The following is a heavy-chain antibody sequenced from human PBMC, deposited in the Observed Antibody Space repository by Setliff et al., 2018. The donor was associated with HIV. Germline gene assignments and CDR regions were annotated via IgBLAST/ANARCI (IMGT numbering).Heavy chain of an antibody. J-gene: IGHJ3*02. CDR3: ARDSLWFGELLLGAFDI. Sequence: SETLSLTCTVSGGSISSRNYYWAWIRQPPGKGLEWIGTIYYSGTTHYNPSLNSRVIISVDTSKNQFSLRLNSVTAADTAVYYCARDSLWFGELLLGAFDIWGQGTMVTVSS. CDR1: GGSISSRNYY. V-gene: IGHV4-39*02. CDR2: IYYSGTT. D-gene: IGHD3-10*01.